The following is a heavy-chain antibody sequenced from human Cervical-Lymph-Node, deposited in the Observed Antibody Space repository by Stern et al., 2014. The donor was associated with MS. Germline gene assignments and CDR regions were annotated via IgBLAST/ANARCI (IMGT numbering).Heavy chain of an antibody. CDR2: VIPIFGTA. J-gene: IGHJ6*02. CDR3: ARGELKEGLVRGMDV. D-gene: IGHD1-26*01. Sequence: QVQLGESGAEVKKPGSSVKVSCKASGVTFSSYAISWVRQAPGQGLEWLGGVIPIFGTANYAQKFQGRVTITADESTSTAYMELSSLRSEDTAVYYCARGELKEGLVRGMDVWGQGTTVTVSS. CDR1: GVTFSSYA. V-gene: IGHV1-69*01.